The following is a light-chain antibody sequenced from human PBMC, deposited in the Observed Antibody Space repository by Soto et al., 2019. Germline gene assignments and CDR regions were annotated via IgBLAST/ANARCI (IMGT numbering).Light chain of an antibody. CDR2: RNS. Sequence: QPVLTQPPSASGTPGQTVVISCSGSNSNIETNYVFWYQQLPGAAPKPLMYRNSQRPSGVPDRFSGSKSGTSASLAISGLRSDDEADYYCASWDDSLIGWVFGGGTQLTVL. CDR3: ASWDDSLIGWV. CDR1: NSNIETNY. V-gene: IGLV1-47*01. J-gene: IGLJ7*01.